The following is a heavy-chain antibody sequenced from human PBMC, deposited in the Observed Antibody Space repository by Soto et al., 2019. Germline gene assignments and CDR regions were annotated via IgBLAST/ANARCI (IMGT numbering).Heavy chain of an antibody. CDR2: INPNSGGT. CDR1: GYTFTGYY. D-gene: IGHD6-6*01. J-gene: IGHJ6*02. CDR3: ARHSSSRSSDYYYYGMDV. Sequence: QVQLVQSGAEVKKPGASVKVSCKASGYTFTGYYMHWVRQAPGQGLEWMGWINPNSGGTNYAQKFKGRVTMTRDTSISTAYMELSRLRSDDTAVYYCARHSSSRSSDYYYYGMDVWGQGTTVTVSS. V-gene: IGHV1-2*02.